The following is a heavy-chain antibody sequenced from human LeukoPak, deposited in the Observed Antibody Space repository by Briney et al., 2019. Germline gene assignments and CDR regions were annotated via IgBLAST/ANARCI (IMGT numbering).Heavy chain of an antibody. CDR2: ITHSGST. V-gene: IGHV4-34*01. J-gene: IGHJ5*02. Sequence: SETLSLTCAVYGGSLSDYYWSWIRQPPGKGLEWIGQITHSGSTNYNPSLKSRVTISVDTSKNQFFLKLSSVTAADTAVYYCARGLDVAARRRIDPWGQGTLVTVSS. CDR3: ARGLDVAARRRIDP. D-gene: IGHD6-6*01. CDR1: GGSLSDYY.